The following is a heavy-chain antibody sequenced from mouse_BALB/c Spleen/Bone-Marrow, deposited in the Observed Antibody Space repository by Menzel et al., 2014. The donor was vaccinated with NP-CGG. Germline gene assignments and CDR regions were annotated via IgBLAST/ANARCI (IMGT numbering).Heavy chain of an antibody. D-gene: IGHD2-4*01. CDR2: IWRGGSA. J-gene: IGHJ3*01. CDR1: GFSLTSYG. V-gene: IGHV2-5*01. Sequence: VMLVESGPGLVQPSQSLSITCTVSGFSLTSYGVHWVRQSPGKGLEWLGVIWRGGSADYNAAFMSRLSITKDNSKSQVFFKMNSLQADDTAIYYCARSSTMITGFAYWGQGTLVTVSA. CDR3: ARSSTMITGFAY.